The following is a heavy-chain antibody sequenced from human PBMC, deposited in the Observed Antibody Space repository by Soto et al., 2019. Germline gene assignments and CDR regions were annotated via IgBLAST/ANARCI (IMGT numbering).Heavy chain of an antibody. J-gene: IGHJ6*02. CDR3: ARVWERGDFWRGYYGMDV. Sequence: GGSLRLSCAASGFTFSSYWMSWVRQAPGKGLEWVANIKQDGSEKYYVDSVKGRFTISRDNAKNSLYLQMNSLRAENTAVYYCARVWERGDFWRGYYGMDVWGQGTTVTVSS. CDR2: IKQDGSEK. D-gene: IGHD3-3*01. CDR1: GFTFSSYW. V-gene: IGHV3-7*03.